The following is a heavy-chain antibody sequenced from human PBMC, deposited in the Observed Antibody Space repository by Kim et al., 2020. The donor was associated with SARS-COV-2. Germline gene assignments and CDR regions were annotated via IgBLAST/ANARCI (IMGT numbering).Heavy chain of an antibody. Sequence: ASVKVSCKASGYTFTSYYMHWVRQAPGQGLEWMGIINPSGGSTSYAQKFQCRVTMTRDTSTSTVYMELSSLRSEDTAVYYCARISSSSPYYYYYGMDVWGQGTTVTVSS. D-gene: IGHD6-6*01. CDR2: INPSGGST. CDR3: ARISSSSPYYYYYGMDV. CDR1: GYTFTSYY. V-gene: IGHV1-46*01. J-gene: IGHJ6*02.